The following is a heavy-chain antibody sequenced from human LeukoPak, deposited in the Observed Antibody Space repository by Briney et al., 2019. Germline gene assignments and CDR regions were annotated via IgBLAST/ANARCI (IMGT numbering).Heavy chain of an antibody. CDR3: ARSPRNYDILPGYLTGDYYMDV. CDR2: IYYSGST. J-gene: IGHJ6*03. CDR1: GFTFSSYW. V-gene: IGHV4-59*01. Sequence: GSLRLSCAASGFTFSSYWMSWIRQPPGKGLEWIGYIYYSGSTNYNPSLKSRVTISVDTSKNQFSLKLSSVTAADTAVYYCARSPRNYDILPGYLTGDYYMDVWGKGTTVTISS. D-gene: IGHD3-9*01.